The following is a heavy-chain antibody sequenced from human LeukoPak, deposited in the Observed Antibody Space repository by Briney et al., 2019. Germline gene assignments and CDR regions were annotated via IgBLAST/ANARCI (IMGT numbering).Heavy chain of an antibody. CDR2: FDPEDGET. J-gene: IGHJ5*02. Sequence: RASVKVSCQVSGYTLPELSLHWVRQAPGKGLEWMGVFDPEDGETIYAQKFQGRVTMTEDTSTDTAYMELSSLRSEDTAVYYCATARYCSGGSCSHWFDPWGQGTLVTVSS. CDR3: ATARYCSGGSCSHWFDP. V-gene: IGHV1-24*01. CDR1: GYTLPELS. D-gene: IGHD2-15*01.